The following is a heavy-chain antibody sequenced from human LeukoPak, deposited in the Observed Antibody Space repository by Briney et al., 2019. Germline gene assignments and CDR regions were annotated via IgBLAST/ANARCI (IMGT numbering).Heavy chain of an antibody. CDR3: NYDFWSGNDY. CDR1: GFTFSTYF. D-gene: IGHD3-3*01. J-gene: IGHJ4*02. Sequence: PGGSLRLSCAASGFTFSTYFMHWVRQAPGKGLEWVADIASDGSHTFYVESVKGRFTISRDNSKNTLYLQMNSLRAEDTAVYYCNYDFWSGNDYWGQGTLVTVSS. CDR2: IASDGSHT. V-gene: IGHV3-30*14.